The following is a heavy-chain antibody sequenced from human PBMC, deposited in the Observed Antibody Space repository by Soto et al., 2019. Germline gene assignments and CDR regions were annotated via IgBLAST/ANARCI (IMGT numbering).Heavy chain of an antibody. CDR1: GDSVSSDSSA. D-gene: IGHD6-13*01. Sequence: SQTLSLTCAISGDSVSSDSSASNYMKQSPSRGLEWLGRTYYRSKWYNDYAVSVKSRITINPDTSKNQFSLQLNSVTPEDTAVYYCARVPGSRATYYHYYGMDVWGQGTTGTVSS. CDR2: TYYRSKWYN. CDR3: ARVPGSRATYYHYYGMDV. V-gene: IGHV6-1*01. J-gene: IGHJ6*02.